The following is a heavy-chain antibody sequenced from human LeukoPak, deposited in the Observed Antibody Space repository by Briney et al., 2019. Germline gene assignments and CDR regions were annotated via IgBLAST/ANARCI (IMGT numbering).Heavy chain of an antibody. CDR1: GFTFSSYG. CDR2: ISYDGSNQ. J-gene: IGHJ5*02. CDR3: AKDDSGYDFPNWFDP. V-gene: IGHV3-30*18. D-gene: IGHD5-12*01. Sequence: GGSLRLSCAASGFTFSSYGMHWVRQAPGKGLEWVAVISYDGSNQYSADSVKGRFTISRDNSKNTLYFKINSLRAEDKAVYYCAKDDSGYDFPNWFDPWGQGTMVTVSS.